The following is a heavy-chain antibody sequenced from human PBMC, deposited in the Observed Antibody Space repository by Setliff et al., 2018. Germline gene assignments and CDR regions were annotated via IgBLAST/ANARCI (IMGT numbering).Heavy chain of an antibody. CDR2: ISSYNDVT. V-gene: IGHV1-18*01. CDR3: AISSLSICSGGSCPNALDI. D-gene: IGHD2-15*01. CDR1: GHIFSSYG. Sequence: ASVKVSCKASGHIFSSYGISWVRQAPGQGLEWMGWISSYNDVTNYEQRFQGRVTMTTDTSASAAYMELRGLRPDDTAIYYCAISSLSICSGGSCPNALDIWGQGTLVTVSS. J-gene: IGHJ3*02.